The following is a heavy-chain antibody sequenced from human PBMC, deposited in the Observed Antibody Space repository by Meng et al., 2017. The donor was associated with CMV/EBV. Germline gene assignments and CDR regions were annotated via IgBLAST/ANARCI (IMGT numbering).Heavy chain of an antibody. D-gene: IGHD3-3*01. J-gene: IGHJ4*02. CDR1: GFTFSSYA. CDR2: ISYDGSNK. V-gene: IGHV3-30*04. Sequence: GESLKISCAASGFTFSSYAMHWVRQAPGKGLEWVAVISYDGSNKYYADSVKGRFTISRDNAKNTLYLQMNSLRAEDTAVYYCARGARGLVLRFLEWLSVDYWGQGTLVTVSS. CDR3: ARGARGLVLRFLEWLSVDY.